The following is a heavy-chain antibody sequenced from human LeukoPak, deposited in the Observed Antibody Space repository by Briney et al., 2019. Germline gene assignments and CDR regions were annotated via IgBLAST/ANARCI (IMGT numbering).Heavy chain of an antibody. D-gene: IGHD6-13*01. V-gene: IGHV4-59*08. CDR3: ARPGVAAADYAFDI. Sequence: PSETLSLTCAVYGGSFSGYYWSWIRQPPGKGLEWIGYIYYSGSTNYNPSLKSRVTISVDTSRNQFSLKLSSVTAADTAVYYCARPGVAAADYAFDIWGQGTMVTVSS. J-gene: IGHJ3*02. CDR1: GGSFSGYY. CDR2: IYYSGST.